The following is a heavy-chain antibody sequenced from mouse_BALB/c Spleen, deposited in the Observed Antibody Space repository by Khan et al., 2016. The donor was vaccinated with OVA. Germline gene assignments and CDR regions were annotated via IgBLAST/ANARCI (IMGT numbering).Heavy chain of an antibody. CDR2: IDTFSGGT. J-gene: IGHJ3*01. CDR3: TRHGYVACFTY. Sequence: EVQLLQSGPELMKPGDSVKISCKASGYSFTSYYIHWVMQSHGKSLEWIGYIDTFSGGTTYNKKFKGQATLYVEISSSTAYIHLSNLTSEDSAVYYCTRHGYVACFTYWGQGTLVTVCA. V-gene: IGHV1S135*01. CDR1: GYSFTSYY. D-gene: IGHD2-2*01.